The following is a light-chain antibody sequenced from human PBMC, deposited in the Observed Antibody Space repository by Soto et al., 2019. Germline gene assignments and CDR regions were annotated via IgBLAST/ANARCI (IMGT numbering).Light chain of an antibody. CDR3: SPYAGSSNV. J-gene: IGLJ1*01. CDR1: SSDVGGYNY. Sequence: QSVLTQPPSASGSPGQSVAISCTGTSSDVGGYNYVSWYQQHPGKAPKLMIYEVNKRPSGVPDRFSGSKSGNTASLTVSGLQAEDEADYYGSPYAGSSNVFGTGTKVTVL. CDR2: EVN. V-gene: IGLV2-8*01.